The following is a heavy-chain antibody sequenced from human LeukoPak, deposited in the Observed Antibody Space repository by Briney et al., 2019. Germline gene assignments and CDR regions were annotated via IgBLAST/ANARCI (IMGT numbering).Heavy chain of an antibody. CDR2: ISSSSSYI. CDR3: GYDFLNY. J-gene: IGHJ4*02. V-gene: IGHV3-21*01. CDR1: GFTFSSYS. D-gene: IGHD3-9*01. Sequence: PGASLRLSCAASGFTFSSYSMNWVRPAPGKGLEWVSSISSSSSYIYYADSVKGRFTISRDNAKNSLYLQMNSLRAEDTAVYWCGYDFLNYWGQGTLVTVSS.